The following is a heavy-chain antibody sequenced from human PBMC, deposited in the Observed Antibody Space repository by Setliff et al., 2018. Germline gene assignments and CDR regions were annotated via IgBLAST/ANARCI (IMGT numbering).Heavy chain of an antibody. CDR3: ARGRAGHSGH. CDR2: IYYSGSTS. CDR1: GGSISSGGYY. V-gene: IGHV4-31*03. J-gene: IGHJ4*02. Sequence: NPSETLSLTCTVSGGSISSGGYYWSWIRQHPGKGLEWIGYIYYSGSTSYYNPSLKSRVTISVDTSKNQFSLKLSSVTAADTAVYYCARGRAGHSGHWGQGTLGTVSS. D-gene: IGHD6-19*01.